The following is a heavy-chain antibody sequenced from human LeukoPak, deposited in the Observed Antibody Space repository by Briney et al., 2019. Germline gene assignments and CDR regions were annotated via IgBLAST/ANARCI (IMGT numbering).Heavy chain of an antibody. CDR1: GFTFSTYS. D-gene: IGHD6-6*01. Sequence: PGGSLRLSCAASGFTFSTYSMHWVRQAPGKGLEWASYISGSSSTIYYADSVKGRFTISRDNAKNSLYVQMNSLRAEDTAVYYCARDRARTFDYWGQGTLVTVSS. CDR3: ARDRARTFDY. V-gene: IGHV3-48*01. J-gene: IGHJ4*02. CDR2: ISGSSSTI.